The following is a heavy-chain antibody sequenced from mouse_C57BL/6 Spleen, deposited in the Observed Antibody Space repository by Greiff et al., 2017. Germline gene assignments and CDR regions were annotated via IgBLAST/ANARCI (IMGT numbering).Heavy chain of an antibody. CDR2: IDPESGDT. CDR3: TTNYLYSMDY. V-gene: IGHV14-4*01. CDR1: GFNIKDDY. D-gene: IGHD5-5*01. Sequence: VQLQQSGAELVRPGASVKLSCTASGFNIKDDYMHWVKQRPEQGLEWIGWIDPESGDTEYASKFQGKATITADTSSNTAYLQLSSLTSEDTAVYYCTTNYLYSMDYWGKGTSVTVSS. J-gene: IGHJ4*01.